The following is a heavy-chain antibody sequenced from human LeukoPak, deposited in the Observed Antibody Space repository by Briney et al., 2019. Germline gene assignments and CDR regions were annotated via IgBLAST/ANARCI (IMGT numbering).Heavy chain of an antibody. V-gene: IGHV3-30*02. CDR3: ASGRASGNTYYYYYMDV. CDR2: IRYDGSNK. D-gene: IGHD1-26*01. J-gene: IGHJ6*03. Sequence: GGSLRLSCAASGFTFSSYGMHWVRQAPGKGLEWVAFIRYDGSNKYYADSVKGRFTISRDNSKNTLYLQMNSLRAEDTAVYYCASGRASGNTYYYYYMDVWGKGTTVTVSS. CDR1: GFTFSSYG.